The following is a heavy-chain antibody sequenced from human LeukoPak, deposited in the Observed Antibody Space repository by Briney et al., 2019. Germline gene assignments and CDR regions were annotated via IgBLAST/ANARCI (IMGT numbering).Heavy chain of an antibody. J-gene: IGHJ4*02. CDR3: ASLPIPGYYFDY. CDR1: GGSISSYY. CDR2: IYYSGST. Sequence: SETLSLTCTVSGGSISSYYWGWIRQPPGKGLEWIGYIYYSGSTNYNPSLKSRVTISVDTSKNQFSLKLSSVTAADTAVYYCASLPIPGYYFDYWGQGTLVTVSS. V-gene: IGHV4-59*01. D-gene: IGHD2-2*01.